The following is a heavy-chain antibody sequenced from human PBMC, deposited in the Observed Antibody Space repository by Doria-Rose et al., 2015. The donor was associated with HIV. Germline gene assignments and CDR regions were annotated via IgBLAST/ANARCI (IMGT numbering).Heavy chain of an antibody. CDR2: IFSDDER. CDR3: ARIKSSRWYHKYYFDF. Sequence: QVTLKESGPVLVKPTETLTLTCTVSGVSLSSPGMGVSWIRQPPGKALEWLANIFSDDERSYKTSLKSRLTISSVAYKSQVVLTMTDMDPVDTATYYCARIKSSRWYHKYYFDFWGQGTLVIVSA. V-gene: IGHV2-26*01. J-gene: IGHJ4*02. D-gene: IGHD6-13*01. CDR1: GVSLSSPGMG.